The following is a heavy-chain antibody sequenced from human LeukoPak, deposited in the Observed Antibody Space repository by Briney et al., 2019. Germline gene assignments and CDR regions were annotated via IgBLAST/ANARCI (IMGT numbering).Heavy chain of an antibody. CDR2: IWYDGSNK. D-gene: IGHD3-22*01. CDR1: GFTFSSYA. V-gene: IGHV3-33*08. J-gene: IGHJ6*02. Sequence: GGSLRLSCAASGFTFSSYAMHWVRQAPGKGLEWVAVIWYDGSNKYYADSVKGRFTISRDNSKNTLYLQMNSLRAEDTAVYYCARAFIKSYYDSSGFYGMDVWGQGTTVTVSS. CDR3: ARAFIKSYYDSSGFYGMDV.